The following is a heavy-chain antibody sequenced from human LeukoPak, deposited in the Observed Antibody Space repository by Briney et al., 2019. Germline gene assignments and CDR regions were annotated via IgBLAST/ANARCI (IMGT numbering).Heavy chain of an antibody. D-gene: IGHD2-2*01. Sequence: GGPLSLSCAASGFTFSRYWMSCVRQAPGKGREWVVYIKQGGSVKYYVDSVKVRFTISIDNAKNTLYLQMNSLRAEDTAVYDCASMDCSSTSCHFDYWGQGTLVTVSS. CDR3: ASMDCSSTSCHFDY. J-gene: IGHJ4*02. V-gene: IGHV3-7*01. CDR2: IKQGGSVK. CDR1: GFTFSRYW.